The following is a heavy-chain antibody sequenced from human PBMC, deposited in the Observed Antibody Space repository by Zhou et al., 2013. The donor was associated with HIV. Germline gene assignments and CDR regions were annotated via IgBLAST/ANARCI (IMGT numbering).Heavy chain of an antibody. CDR2: INPGSGGT. Sequence: QVQLVQSGAEVKKPGASVKVSCKASGYTFTGYYMHWVRQAPGQGLEWMGWINPGSGGTNYAQKFQGRVTMTRDTSISTAYMELSRLRSDDTAVYYCARGERILSPWGQGTVVTVSS. CDR3: ARGERILSP. CDR1: GYTFTGYY. V-gene: IGHV1-2*02. J-gene: IGHJ4*02. D-gene: IGHD2-21*01.